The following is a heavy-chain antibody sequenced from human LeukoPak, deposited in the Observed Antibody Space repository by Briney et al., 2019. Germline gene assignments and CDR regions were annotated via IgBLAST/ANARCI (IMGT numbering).Heavy chain of an antibody. D-gene: IGHD5-24*01. CDR3: VRDYGFHTFDY. V-gene: IGHV3-7*05. CDR1: GFTFSSYW. CDR2: IKEDGSEK. Sequence: RTGGSLRLSCAASGFTFSSYWMTWVRQAPGKGLEYVANIKEDGSEKYYVDSVKGRLTISRDNAKNSLYLQMSSLRGDDTAVYYCVRDYGFHTFDYWGQGTLVTVSS. J-gene: IGHJ4*02.